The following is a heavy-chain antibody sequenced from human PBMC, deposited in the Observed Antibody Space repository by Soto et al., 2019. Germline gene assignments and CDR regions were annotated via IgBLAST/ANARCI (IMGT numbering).Heavy chain of an antibody. V-gene: IGHV3-30*18. Sequence: GGSLRLSCAASGFTFSSYGMHWGRQGPGKGLEWVAVISYDGSNKYYADSVKSRFTISRDNSKNTLYLQMNSLRAEDTAVYYFAKLVCSGYYHVLGFDYWGPGNLVTVSS. J-gene: IGHJ4*02. CDR2: ISYDGSNK. D-gene: IGHD3-22*01. CDR3: AKLVCSGYYHVLGFDY. CDR1: GFTFSSYG.